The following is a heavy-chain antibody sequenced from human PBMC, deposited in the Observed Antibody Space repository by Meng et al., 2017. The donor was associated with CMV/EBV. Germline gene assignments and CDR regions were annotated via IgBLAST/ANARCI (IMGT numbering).Heavy chain of an antibody. CDR1: GGSVSSGSYY. J-gene: IGHJ4*02. Sequence: GSLRLSCTVSGGSVSSGSYYWSWIRQPPGKGLEWIAYIYYSGSTNYNPSLKSRVTISVDTSKNQFSLKLSSVTAADTAVYYCARWARSSSRFDYWGQGTLVTVSS. CDR2: IYYSGST. CDR3: ARWARSSSRFDY. V-gene: IGHV4-61*01. D-gene: IGHD6-13*01.